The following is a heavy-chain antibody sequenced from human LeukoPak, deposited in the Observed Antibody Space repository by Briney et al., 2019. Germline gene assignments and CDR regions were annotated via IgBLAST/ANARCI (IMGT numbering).Heavy chain of an antibody. V-gene: IGHV4-59*05. D-gene: IGHD5-12*01. CDR1: GGSISSYY. J-gene: IGHJ6*04. CDR3: ARRSGYDPLDV. CDR2: IYYSGST. Sequence: NTSETLSLTCTVSGGSISSYYWSWIRQPPGKGLEWIGSIYYSGSTYYNPSLKSRVTISVDTSKNQFSLKVNSVTAADTAVYYCARRSGYDPLDVWGKGTTVTISS.